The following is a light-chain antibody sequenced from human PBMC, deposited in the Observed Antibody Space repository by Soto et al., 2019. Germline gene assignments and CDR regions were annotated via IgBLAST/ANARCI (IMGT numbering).Light chain of an antibody. CDR2: EVT. V-gene: IGLV2-8*01. J-gene: IGLJ2*01. CDR1: SSDVGGYKY. Sequence: QSALTQPPSASGSPGQSVIISCTGTSSDVGGYKYVSWYQQHPGQAPKLMIFEVTKRPSGVPGRFSGSKSGNTASLTVSGLQAEDEADYYCSSYAGNNNYVVFGGGTKLTVL. CDR3: SSYAGNNNYVV.